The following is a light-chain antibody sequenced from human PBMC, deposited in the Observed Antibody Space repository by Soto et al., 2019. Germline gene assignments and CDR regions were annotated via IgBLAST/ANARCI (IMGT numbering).Light chain of an antibody. V-gene: IGKV3-20*01. J-gene: IGKJ2*01. CDR3: QQYGGSPYT. CDR2: GAS. Sequence: EIVLTQSPGTLSLSPGERATLSCRASQSVSSTYLAWYQQKPGQAPRLLIYGASSRATGIPDRFSGSASGTDFTLTITRPEPEDFAVYYCQQYGGSPYTFGQGTKLEIK. CDR1: QSVSSTY.